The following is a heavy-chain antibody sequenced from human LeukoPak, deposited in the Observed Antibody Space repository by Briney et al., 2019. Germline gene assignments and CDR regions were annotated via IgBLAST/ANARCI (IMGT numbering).Heavy chain of an antibody. D-gene: IGHD3-22*01. J-gene: IGHJ4*02. CDR2: ISSNGSTI. V-gene: IGHV3-48*03. CDR3: ARDSPYYYDSSGHVRFDH. CDR1: GFTFSSYE. Sequence: GGSLRLSCAASGFTFSSYEMNWVRQAPGKGLEWVSYISSNGSTISYADSVKGRFTISRDNAKNALYLQMNSLRAEDTAVYYCARDSPYYYDSSGHVRFDHWGQGTLVTVSS.